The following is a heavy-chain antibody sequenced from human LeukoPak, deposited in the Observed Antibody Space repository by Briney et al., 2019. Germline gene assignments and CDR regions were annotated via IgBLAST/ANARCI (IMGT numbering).Heavy chain of an antibody. D-gene: IGHD3-22*01. V-gene: IGHV4-34*01. J-gene: IGHJ4*02. Sequence: SGTLSLTCAVYGGSFSGYYWSWIRQPPGKGLEWIGEVNHSGSTNYNPSLKSRVTISVDTSKNQFPLKLSSVTAADTAVYYCARGQTYYYDSSGYLYWGQGTLVTVSS. CDR3: ARGQTYYYDSSGYLY. CDR1: GGSFSGYY. CDR2: VNHSGST.